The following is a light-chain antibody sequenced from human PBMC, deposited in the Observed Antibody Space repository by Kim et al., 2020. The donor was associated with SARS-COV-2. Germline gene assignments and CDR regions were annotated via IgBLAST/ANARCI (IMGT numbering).Light chain of an antibody. CDR2: SNN. J-gene: IGLJ2*01. CDR1: SANIGSNN. CDR3: AAWDDSLNGHVV. V-gene: IGLV1-44*01. Sequence: QSVLTQPHSASGTPGQRVIISCSGSSANIGSNNVNWYQQLQGTAPKLLINSNNQRPSGVPDRLSGSKSGTSASLATSGLQAEDDADYYCAAWDDSLNGHVVFGGGTQLTVL.